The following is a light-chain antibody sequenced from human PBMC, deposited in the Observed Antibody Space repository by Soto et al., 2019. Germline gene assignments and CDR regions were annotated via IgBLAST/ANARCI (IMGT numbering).Light chain of an antibody. Sequence: DIQMTQSPSTLSGSVGDRCTITCRASQTLSSGLAWYQQKPGKAPKLLIYKASTLNSGVPSRFSGSGAGTEVNLTISSLQTDDFSTYDCQHYNSYSEACGQGTKVELK. J-gene: IGKJ1*01. CDR2: KAS. CDR3: QHYNSYSEA. V-gene: IGKV1-5*03. CDR1: QTLSSG.